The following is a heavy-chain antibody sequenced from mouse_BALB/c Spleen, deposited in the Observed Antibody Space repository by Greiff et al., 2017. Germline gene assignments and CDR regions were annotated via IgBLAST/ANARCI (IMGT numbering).Heavy chain of an antibody. Sequence: QVQLQQSGAELVKPGASVKLSCKTSGYTFTSYWIQWVKQRPGQGLGWIGEIFPGTGTTYYNEKFKGKATLTIDTSSSTAYMQLSSLTSEDSAVYFCARHGSSGAMDYWGQGTSVTVAS. D-gene: IGHD1-1*01. CDR1: GYTFTSYW. V-gene: IGHV1S132*01. CDR3: ARHGSSGAMDY. J-gene: IGHJ4*01. CDR2: IFPGTGTT.